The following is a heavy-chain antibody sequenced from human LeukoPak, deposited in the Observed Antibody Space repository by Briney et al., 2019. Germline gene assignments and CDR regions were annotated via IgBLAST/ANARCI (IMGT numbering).Heavy chain of an antibody. J-gene: IGHJ3*02. CDR2: IYTSGST. V-gene: IGHV4-4*07. CDR1: GGSISSYY. Sequence: TSETLSLTCTVSGGSISSYYWSWIRQPAGKGLEWIGRIYTSGSTNYNPSLKSRVTMSVDTSKNQFSLKLSSVTAAATAVYYCARVWCSSTSCYSDDAFDIWGQGTMVTVSS. CDR3: ARVWCSSTSCYSDDAFDI. D-gene: IGHD2-2*01.